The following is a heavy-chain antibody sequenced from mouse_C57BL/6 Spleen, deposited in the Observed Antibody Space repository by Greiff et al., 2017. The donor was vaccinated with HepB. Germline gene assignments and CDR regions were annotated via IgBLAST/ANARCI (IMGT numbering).Heavy chain of an antibody. CDR3: ASDCGSSYGYFDY. V-gene: IGHV5-17*01. CDR1: GFTFSDYG. Sequence: EVMLVESGGGLVKPGGSLKLSCAASGFTFSDYGMHWVRQAPEKGLEWVAYISSGSSTIYYEDTVKGRFTISRDNAKNTRSLQMTSLRSEDTAMYYCASDCGSSYGYFDYWGQGTTLTVSS. CDR2: ISSGSSTI. J-gene: IGHJ2*01. D-gene: IGHD1-1*01.